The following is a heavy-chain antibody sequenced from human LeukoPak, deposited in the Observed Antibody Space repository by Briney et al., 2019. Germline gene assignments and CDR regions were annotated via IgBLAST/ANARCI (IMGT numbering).Heavy chain of an antibody. CDR3: ARGWGPAYCGGDCHRHFDY. CDR2: IYNSGII. J-gene: IGHJ4*02. Sequence: PSETLSLTCGVTGGSISSGGYSYNWIRQPPGQGLQWIGYIYNSGIISYNPSLKSRVTMSVDTSKNQFSLKLTFVTAADTAVYYCARGWGPAYCGGDCHRHFDYWGQGALVTVSS. D-gene: IGHD2-21*02. V-gene: IGHV4-30-4*07. CDR1: GGSISSGGYS.